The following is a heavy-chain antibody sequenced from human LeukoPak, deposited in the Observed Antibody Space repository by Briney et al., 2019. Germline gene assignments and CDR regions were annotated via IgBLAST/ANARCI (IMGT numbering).Heavy chain of an antibody. V-gene: IGHV3-30*02. Sequence: GGSLRLSCAASGFTFSSYGMHWVRQAPGKGLEWVAFIRYDGSNKYYADSVKGRFTISRDNAKNTLYLQMNSLRAEDTAVYYCARDRGYCSSTSCYDNHWGQGTLVTVSS. CDR2: IRYDGSNK. J-gene: IGHJ5*02. CDR1: GFTFSSYG. CDR3: ARDRGYCSSTSCYDNH. D-gene: IGHD2-2*01.